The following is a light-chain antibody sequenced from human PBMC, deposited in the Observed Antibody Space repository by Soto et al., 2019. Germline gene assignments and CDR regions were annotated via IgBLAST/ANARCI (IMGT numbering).Light chain of an antibody. V-gene: IGKV3-15*01. CDR2: YAS. Sequence: EIMMTQSPATLSVSPGERATLSCRASQSARNNLAWYPHKPGQVPRLLIYYASTRATGIPARFSGSGSWTEFTLTISSLQSEDVAVYYCQQYNNWPPITFGQGKRLEIK. CDR1: QSARNN. CDR3: QQYNNWPPIT. J-gene: IGKJ5*01.